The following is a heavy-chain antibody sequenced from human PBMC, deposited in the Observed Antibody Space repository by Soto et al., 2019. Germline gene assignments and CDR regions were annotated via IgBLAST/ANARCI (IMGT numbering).Heavy chain of an antibody. V-gene: IGHV4-39*01. Sequence: QLQLQESGPGLVKPSETLSLTCTVSGGSISSSSYYWGWIHQPPGKGLEWIGSIYYSGSTYYNPSLKSRVTISVDTSKNQFSLKLSSVTAADTAVYYCARGPIPYYYYGMDVWGQGTTVTVSS. CDR3: ARGPIPYYYYGMDV. J-gene: IGHJ6*02. CDR1: GGSISSSSYY. CDR2: IYYSGST.